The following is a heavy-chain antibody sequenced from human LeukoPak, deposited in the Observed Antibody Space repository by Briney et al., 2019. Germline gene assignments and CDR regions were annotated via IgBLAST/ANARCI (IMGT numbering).Heavy chain of an antibody. J-gene: IGHJ4*02. CDR3: ATDLVLMESGSYRDY. V-gene: IGHV1-24*01. Sequence: ASVKVSCKVCGYTLTEVSMNWVRQAPGKGLEWMGGFDPEDGETIYAQKFQGRVTMTEDTSTDTAYMELSSLRSEDTAVYYCATDLVLMESGSYRDYCGQGTLVTVSS. D-gene: IGHD1-26*01. CDR1: GYTLTEVS. CDR2: FDPEDGET.